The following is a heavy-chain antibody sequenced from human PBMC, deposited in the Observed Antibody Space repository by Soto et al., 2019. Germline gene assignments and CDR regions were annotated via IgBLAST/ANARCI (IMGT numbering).Heavy chain of an antibody. CDR2: ISSSGGNT. D-gene: IGHD3-10*01. J-gene: IGHJ3*02. Sequence: EVQLLESGGDLVQPGGSLRLSCAASGFTFSTYAMSWVRQAPGKGLEWVSTISSSGGNTYYTDSVKGRFTISRDNSKNTLYLQMNSLRAEDTALYYCAKRPTSTGFGDPFDIWGQGTMVTVSS. CDR3: AKRPTSTGFGDPFDI. V-gene: IGHV3-23*01. CDR1: GFTFSTYA.